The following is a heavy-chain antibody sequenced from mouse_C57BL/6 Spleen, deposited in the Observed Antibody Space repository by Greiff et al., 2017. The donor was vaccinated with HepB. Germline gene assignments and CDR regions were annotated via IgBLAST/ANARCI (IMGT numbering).Heavy chain of an antibody. Sequence: VQLQQSGAELVRPGTSVKVSCKASGYAFTNYLIEWVKQRPGQGLEWIGVINPGSGGTNYNEKFKGKATLTADKSSSTAYMQLSSLTSEDSAVYFCARRLREDFDYWGQGTTLTVSS. D-gene: IGHD2-2*01. CDR2: INPGSGGT. J-gene: IGHJ2*01. CDR3: ARRLREDFDY. V-gene: IGHV1-54*01. CDR1: GYAFTNYL.